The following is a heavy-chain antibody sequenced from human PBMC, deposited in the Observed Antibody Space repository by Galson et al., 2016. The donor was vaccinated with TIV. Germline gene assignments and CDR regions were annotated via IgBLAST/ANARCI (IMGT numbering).Heavy chain of an antibody. Sequence: SLRLSCAASGFTFNSFAMSWVRQAPGKGLEWVSSISATGGSTYYADSVKGRFTNSRHYSKNTVCLQMNSLRPDDTAIYYCAKDASSQVHDSGSFDSWGQGTLVTVSS. V-gene: IGHV3-23*01. J-gene: IGHJ4*02. D-gene: IGHD3-10*01. CDR2: ISATGGST. CDR3: AKDASSQVHDSGSFDS. CDR1: GFTFNSFA.